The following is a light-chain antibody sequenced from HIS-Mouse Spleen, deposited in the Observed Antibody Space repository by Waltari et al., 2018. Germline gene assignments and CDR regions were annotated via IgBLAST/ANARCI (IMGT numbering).Light chain of an antibody. CDR2: QDS. J-gene: IGLJ2*01. CDR3: QAWDSSYSV. V-gene: IGLV3-21*01. CDR1: NIGSKS. Sequence: SYVLTQPPSVSVAPGKTARITCGGNNIGSKSVHWYQQKPGQAPGLVNYQDSKRPSGIPERFSGSNSGNTATLTISVTRAMDEADYYCQAWDSSYSVFGGGTKLTVL.